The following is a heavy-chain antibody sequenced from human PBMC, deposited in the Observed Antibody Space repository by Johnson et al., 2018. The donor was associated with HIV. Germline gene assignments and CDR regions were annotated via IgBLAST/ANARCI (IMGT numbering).Heavy chain of an antibody. CDR3: ARDLTRHIVVVILDAFDI. D-gene: IGHD2-21*01. Sequence: QVQVVESGGGLVQPGGSLRLSCAASGFTFSSYAMHWVRQAPGKGLEWVAVISYDGSNKYYADSVKGRFTISRDNSKNTLYLQMNSLRAEDTAVYYCARDLTRHIVVVILDAFDIWGQGTMVTVSS. J-gene: IGHJ3*02. V-gene: IGHV3-30*04. CDR1: GFTFSSYA. CDR2: ISYDGSNK.